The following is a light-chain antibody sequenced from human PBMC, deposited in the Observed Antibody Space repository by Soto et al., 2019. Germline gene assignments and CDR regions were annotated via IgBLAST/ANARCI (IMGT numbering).Light chain of an antibody. J-gene: IGLJ1*01. V-gene: IGLV2-18*02. CDR2: DVS. Sequence: QSVLTQPPSVSGSPGQSVTISCTGTSSVVGGYNRVSWYQQPPGKAPKLLIYDVSNRPSGGSTRFSGSKSGNTASLTISGLQAEDEADYYCTSYATGSPYVFGPGTKVTVL. CDR3: TSYATGSPYV. CDR1: SSVVGGYNR.